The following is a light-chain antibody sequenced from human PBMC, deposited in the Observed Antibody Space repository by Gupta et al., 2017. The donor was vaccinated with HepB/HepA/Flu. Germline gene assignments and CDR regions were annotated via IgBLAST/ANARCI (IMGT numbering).Light chain of an antibody. CDR2: NTN. CDR1: SGSVSTNDY. J-gene: IGLJ3*02. Sequence: QTVVTQEPSFSVSPGGTVTLTCGLSSGSVSTNDYPSWYQQTPGQAPRTLIYNTNTRSSGVPDRFSGSVLGNNAALTITGAQADDESDYYCVLFMGGGIWVFGGGTKLTVL. CDR3: VLFMGGGIWV. V-gene: IGLV8-61*01.